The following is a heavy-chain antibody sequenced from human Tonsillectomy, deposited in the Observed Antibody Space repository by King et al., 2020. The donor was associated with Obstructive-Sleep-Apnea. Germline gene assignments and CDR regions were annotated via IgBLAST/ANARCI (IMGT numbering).Heavy chain of an antibody. CDR1: GFTFRSYS. J-gene: IGHJ6*02. CDR2: ISSSSSAL. V-gene: IGHV3-48*04. CDR3: ARSPSPTDRPGGMDV. Sequence: VQLVESGGGLVQPGGALRLSCAASGFTFRSYSMNRVRQAAGKGLEWGSYISSSSSALYYADSVKGRFTISRDNAKNSLYLQMNSLRAEDTAVYYCARSPSPTDRPGGMDVWGQGTTVTVSS.